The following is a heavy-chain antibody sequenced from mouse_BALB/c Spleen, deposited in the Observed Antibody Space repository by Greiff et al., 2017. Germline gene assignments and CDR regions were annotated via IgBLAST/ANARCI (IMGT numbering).Heavy chain of an antibody. J-gene: IGHJ1*01. Sequence: QVQLQQSGPQLVRPGASVKISCKASGYSFTSYWMHWVKQRPGQGLEWIGMIDPSDSETRLNQKFKDKATLTVDKSSSTAYMQLSSPTSEDSAVYYCARGGGSSSWYFDVWGAGTTVTVSS. CDR3: ARGGGSSSWYFDV. V-gene: IGHV1S127*01. CDR2: IDPSDSET. D-gene: IGHD1-1*01. CDR1: GYSFTSYW.